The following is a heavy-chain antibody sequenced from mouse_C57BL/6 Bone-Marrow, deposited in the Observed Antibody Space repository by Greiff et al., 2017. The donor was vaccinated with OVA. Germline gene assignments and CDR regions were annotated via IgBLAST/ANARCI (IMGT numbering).Heavy chain of an antibody. CDR1: GFSLTSYA. J-gene: IGHJ1*03. Sequence: VQVVESGPGLVAPSQSLSITCTVSGFSLTSYAISWVRQPPGKGLEWLGVIWTGGGTNYNSALKSRLSISKDNSKSQVFLKMNSLQTDDTARYYCARILDGYSHYWYFDVWGTGTTVTVSS. CDR2: IWTGGGT. V-gene: IGHV2-9-1*01. CDR3: ARILDGYSHYWYFDV. D-gene: IGHD2-3*01.